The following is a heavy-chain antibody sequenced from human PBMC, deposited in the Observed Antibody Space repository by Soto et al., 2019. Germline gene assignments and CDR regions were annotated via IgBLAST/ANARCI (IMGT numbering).Heavy chain of an antibody. CDR2: IYYSGST. D-gene: IGHD3-22*01. Sequence: PSETLSLTCTVSGGSISSGDYYWSWIRQPPGKGLEWIGYIYYSGSTYYNPSLKSRVTISVDTSKNQFSLKLSSVTAADTAVYYCARVTYYYDSSGYSNISPLDYWGQGTLVTVSS. V-gene: IGHV4-30-4*01. CDR1: GGSISSGDYY. CDR3: ARVTYYYDSSGYSNISPLDY. J-gene: IGHJ4*02.